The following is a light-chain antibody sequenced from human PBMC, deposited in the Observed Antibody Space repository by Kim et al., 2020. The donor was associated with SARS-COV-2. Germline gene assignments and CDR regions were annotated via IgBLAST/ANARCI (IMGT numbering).Light chain of an antibody. Sequence: GKTVTISGTRSSGSIDDNYVQWYQQRPGGVPTTVIYEDDQRPSGVSDRFSGSIDNSSNSASLTISGLKTEDEADYYCQSYNRSYVVFGGGTQLTVL. CDR1: SGSIDDNY. V-gene: IGLV6-57*03. CDR2: EDD. CDR3: QSYNRSYVV. J-gene: IGLJ2*01.